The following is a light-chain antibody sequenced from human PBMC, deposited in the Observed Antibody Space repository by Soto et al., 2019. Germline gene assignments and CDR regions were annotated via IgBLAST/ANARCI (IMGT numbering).Light chain of an antibody. Sequence: EIVMTQSPATLSVSPGERATLSCRASQSVGSNLAWYQQKPGQAPRLLIYGISTRATGISARFSGSGSGTEFTLTISSLQSEDFAVYYCQQHNKWPLTFGQGTRLENK. CDR3: QQHNKWPLT. CDR1: QSVGSN. CDR2: GIS. V-gene: IGKV3-15*01. J-gene: IGKJ5*01.